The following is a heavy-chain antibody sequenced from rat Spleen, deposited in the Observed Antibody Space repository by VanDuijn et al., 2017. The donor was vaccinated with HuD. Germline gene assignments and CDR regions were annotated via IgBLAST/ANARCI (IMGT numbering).Heavy chain of an antibody. CDR2: ISPTGGST. D-gene: IGHD1-4*01. J-gene: IGHJ2*01. CDR3: ARHGLPGDYYFDY. Sequence: EVQLVESGGGLVQPGRSLKLSCAASGFTFSNYGLHWIRQTPTKGLEWVASISPTGGSTYYRDSLKGRFTISRDIAKSTLFLQMNSLKYEDTSTYDCARHGLPGDYYFDYWGKGVMVTVSS. CDR1: GFTFSNYG. V-gene: IGHV5-19*01.